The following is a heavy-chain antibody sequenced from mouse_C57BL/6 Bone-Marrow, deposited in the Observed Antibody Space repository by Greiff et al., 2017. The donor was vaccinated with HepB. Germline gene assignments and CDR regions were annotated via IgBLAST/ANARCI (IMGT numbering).Heavy chain of an antibody. Sequence: QVQLQQSGAELVRPGASVKLSCKASGYTFTSYWITWVKQRPGQGLEWIGDIYPGSGSTNYNEKFKSKATLTVDTSSSTAYMQLSSLTSEDSAVYYCARSLYDAMDYWGQGTSVTVSS. CDR1: GYTFTSYW. CDR3: ARSLYDAMDY. V-gene: IGHV1-55*01. J-gene: IGHJ4*01. CDR2: IYPGSGST. D-gene: IGHD2-12*01.